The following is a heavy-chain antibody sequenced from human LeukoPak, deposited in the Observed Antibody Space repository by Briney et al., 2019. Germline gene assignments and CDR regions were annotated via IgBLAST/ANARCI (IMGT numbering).Heavy chain of an antibody. J-gene: IGHJ3*02. Sequence: SETLSLTCAVYGGSFSGYYWGWIRQPPGKGLEWIGSIYYSGSTYYNPSLKSRVTISVDTSKNQFSLKLSSVTAADTAVYCCARDPTRVVGAANDAFDIWGQGTMVTVSS. CDR3: ARDPTRVVGAANDAFDI. CDR1: GGSFSGYY. V-gene: IGHV4-34*11. D-gene: IGHD1-26*01. CDR2: IYYSGST.